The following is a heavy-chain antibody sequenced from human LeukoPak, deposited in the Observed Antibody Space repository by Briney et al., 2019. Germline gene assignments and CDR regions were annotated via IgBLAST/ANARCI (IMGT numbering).Heavy chain of an antibody. J-gene: IGHJ4*02. CDR2: ISGSGGST. CDR3: AKETGSERGSNFDH. V-gene: IGHV3-23*01. CDR1: GFTFSSYV. Sequence: GGSLRLSCAASGFTFSSYVMTWVRQAPGKGLEWVSSISGSGGSTWSAVSVKGRFTISRDNSKSTLSLQMNSLRAEDTAVYYCAKETGSERGSNFDHWGQGTLVTVSS. D-gene: IGHD1-14*01.